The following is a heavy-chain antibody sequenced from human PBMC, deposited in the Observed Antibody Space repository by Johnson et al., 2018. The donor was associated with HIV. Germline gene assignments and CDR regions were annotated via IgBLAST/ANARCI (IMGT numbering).Heavy chain of an antibody. J-gene: IGHJ3*02. Sequence: VQLVESGGYVVRPGGSLRLSCAASGFTFGDLAMSWIRQVPGKGLEWVSGINSNGYSTYYADSVKGRFTISRDNSKNTLYLQMNSLRAEDTAVYYCARDGGIAAAGTDVFDIWGQGTMVTVSS. D-gene: IGHD6-13*01. CDR1: GFTFGDLA. CDR3: ARDGGIAAAGTDVFDI. CDR2: INSNGYST. V-gene: IGHV3-20*04.